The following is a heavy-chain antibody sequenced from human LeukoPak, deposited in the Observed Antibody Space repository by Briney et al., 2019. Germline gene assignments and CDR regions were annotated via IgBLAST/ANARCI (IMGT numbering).Heavy chain of an antibody. V-gene: IGHV3-23*01. Sequence: GGSLRLSCAASGFTFSSYAMSWVRQAPGKGLEWVSAISRSGDSTYYADSVKGRFTISRDNSKNTLYLQMNSLRAEDTAVYHCARDKVAAAPGDYWGQGTLVTVSS. CDR3: ARDKVAAAPGDY. CDR1: GFTFSSYA. J-gene: IGHJ4*02. D-gene: IGHD2-2*01. CDR2: ISRSGDST.